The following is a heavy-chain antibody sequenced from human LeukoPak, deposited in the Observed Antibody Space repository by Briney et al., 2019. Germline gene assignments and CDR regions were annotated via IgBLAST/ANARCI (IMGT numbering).Heavy chain of an antibody. V-gene: IGHV3-30*03. CDR1: GFTFSSYW. J-gene: IGHJ5*02. D-gene: IGHD2-2*02. CDR3: ARGIVVVPAAIGKNWFDP. CDR2: ISYDGSNK. Sequence: PGGSLRLSCAASGFTFSSYWMTWVRQGPGKGLEWVAVISYDGSNKYYADSVKGRFTISRDNSKSTLYLQMNSLRAEDTAVYYCARGIVVVPAAIGKNWFDPWGQGTLVTVSS.